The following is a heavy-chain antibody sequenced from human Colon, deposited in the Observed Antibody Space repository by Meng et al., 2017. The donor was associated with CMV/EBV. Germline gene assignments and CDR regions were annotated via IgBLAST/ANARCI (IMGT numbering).Heavy chain of an antibody. CDR1: GFTFSTYE. V-gene: IGHV3-48*03. D-gene: IGHD6-13*01. CDR3: ARTGIAASPLGY. CDR2: ISSDGRTI. J-gene: IGHJ4*02. Sequence: GESLKISCAGSGFTFSTYEFNWVRQAPGKGLEWVSYISSDGRTIYYADSVKGRFTTSRDNAKDSLYLQMNSLRAEDTAVYYCARTGIAASPLGYWGQGTLVTVSS.